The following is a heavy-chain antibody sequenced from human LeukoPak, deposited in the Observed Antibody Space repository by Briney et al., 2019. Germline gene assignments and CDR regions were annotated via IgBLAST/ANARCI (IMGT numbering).Heavy chain of an antibody. V-gene: IGHV4-4*02. Sequence: MSSETLSLTCGVSGGSVSSTNWWTWIRQPPGKGLEWIGGVHLDGRTNFNPSLKSRLTMSVDLSENHVSLKLTSVTAADTAVYYCAREGGFYRPLDYSGQGTLVTVSS. D-gene: IGHD6-25*01. J-gene: IGHJ4*02. CDR2: VHLDGRT. CDR1: GGSVSSTNW. CDR3: AREGGFYRPLDY.